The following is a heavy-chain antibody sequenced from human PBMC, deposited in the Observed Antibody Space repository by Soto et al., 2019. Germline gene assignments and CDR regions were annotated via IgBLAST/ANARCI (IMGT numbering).Heavy chain of an antibody. Sequence: SETLSLTCTVSGGSISSGGYYWSWIRQHPGKGLEWIGYIYYSGSTYYNPSLKSRVTISVDTSKNQFSLKLSSVTAADTAVYYCAKDQGSGLDYWAQGTLVTVSS. V-gene: IGHV4-31*03. J-gene: IGHJ4*02. CDR3: AKDQGSGLDY. CDR1: GGSISSGGYY. CDR2: IYYSGST.